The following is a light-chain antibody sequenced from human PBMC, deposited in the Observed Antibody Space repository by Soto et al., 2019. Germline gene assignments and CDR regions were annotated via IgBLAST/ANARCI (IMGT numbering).Light chain of an antibody. Sequence: SYELTQPPSVSAAPGQTARITCGVDDIGSKSVHWYQQKPGQAPVLVVYEDRARPSGIPERFSGSNSGNTATLTISRVEDGDEADYYCQVWDSSNYHYVFGSGTKATI. CDR2: EDR. J-gene: IGLJ1*01. V-gene: IGLV3-21*02. CDR1: DIGSKS. CDR3: QVWDSSNYHYV.